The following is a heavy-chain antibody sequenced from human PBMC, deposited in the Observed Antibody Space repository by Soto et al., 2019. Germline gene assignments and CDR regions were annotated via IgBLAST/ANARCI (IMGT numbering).Heavy chain of an antibody. CDR3: AHNVVAGLGYYFYY. Sequence: QITLKESGPTLVKPTQTLTLTCTFSGFSLSSTRVAVGWIRQPPGKALEWLALIYWDDDKRYSPFLKSRLTITKDTSKNQVVLTMTNMDPVDTATYYCAHNVVAGLGYYFYYWGQGTLVTVSS. V-gene: IGHV2-5*02. CDR2: IYWDDDK. CDR1: GFSLSSTRVA. D-gene: IGHD6-19*01. J-gene: IGHJ4*02.